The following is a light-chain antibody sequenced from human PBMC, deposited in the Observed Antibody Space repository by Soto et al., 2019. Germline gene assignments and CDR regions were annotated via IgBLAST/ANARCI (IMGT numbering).Light chain of an antibody. CDR3: LQDYSWPWT. CDR1: QDVRNY. CDR2: GAF. J-gene: IGKJ1*01. V-gene: IGKV1-6*01. Sequence: AIQMTQSPSYLSASVGDRLTITCRASQDVRNYVGWYQQKPGKAPKFLIYGAFSLETGIPSRFSGSGYGTEFTLTINSLLPADFATYFCLQDYSWPWTFGQGTKVEV.